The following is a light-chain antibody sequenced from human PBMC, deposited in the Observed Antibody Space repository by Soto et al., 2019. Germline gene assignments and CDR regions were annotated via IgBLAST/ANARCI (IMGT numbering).Light chain of an antibody. CDR3: CSYAGSSTLV. Sequence: QSVLTQSASVSGSPGQSITISCTGTSSDVGSYNLVSWYQQHPGKAPKLMIYEGSKRPSGVSNRFSGSKSGNTASLTISGLQAEDEADYYCCSYAGSSTLVFGGGTKVTV. CDR1: SSDVGSYNL. CDR2: EGS. J-gene: IGLJ2*01. V-gene: IGLV2-23*01.